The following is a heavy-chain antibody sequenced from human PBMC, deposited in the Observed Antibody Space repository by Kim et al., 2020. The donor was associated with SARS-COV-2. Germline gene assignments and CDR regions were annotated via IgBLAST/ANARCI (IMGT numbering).Heavy chain of an antibody. Sequence: GGSLRLSCAASGFTFSSFWMHWVRQAPGKGLVWVSRISSDGTTTNYADSVKGRFTISRDNADNTLYLQMNSLRAEDTAVYYCTRSTYVASRHESWGQGTLVTGSS. D-gene: IGHD2-2*01. CDR1: GFTFSSFW. CDR2: ISSDGTTT. V-gene: IGHV3-74*01. J-gene: IGHJ5*02. CDR3: TRSTYVASRHES.